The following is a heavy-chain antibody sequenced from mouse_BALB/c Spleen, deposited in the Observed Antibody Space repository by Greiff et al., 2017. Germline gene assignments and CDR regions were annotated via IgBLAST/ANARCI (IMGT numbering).Heavy chain of an antibody. V-gene: IGHV3-6*02. J-gene: IGHJ4*01. Sequence: ESGPGLVKPSQSLSLTCSVTGYSITSGYYWNWIRQFPGNKLEWMGYISYDGSNNYNPSLKNRISITRDTSKNQFFLKLNSVTTEDTATYYCARDGGHGAMDYWGQGTSVTVSS. CDR3: ARDGGHGAMDY. D-gene: IGHD3-3*01. CDR1: GYSITSGYY. CDR2: ISYDGSN.